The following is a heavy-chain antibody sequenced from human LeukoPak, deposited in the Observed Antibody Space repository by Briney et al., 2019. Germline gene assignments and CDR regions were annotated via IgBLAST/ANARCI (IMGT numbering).Heavy chain of an antibody. CDR2: IYYSGST. J-gene: IGHJ4*02. CDR1: GASISTYY. D-gene: IGHD1-1*01. V-gene: IGHV4-59*01. CDR3: ARVDNWNDPFDY. Sequence: SETLSLTCTVSGASISTYYWSWIRQPPGKGLEWIGYIYYSGSTNYNPSLKSRVTISVDTSKNQFSLKLSSVTAADTAVYYCARVDNWNDPFDYWGQGTLVTVSS.